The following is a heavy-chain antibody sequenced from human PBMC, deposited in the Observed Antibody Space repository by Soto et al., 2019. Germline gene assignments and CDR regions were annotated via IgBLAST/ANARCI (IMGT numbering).Heavy chain of an antibody. CDR1: GFTFSAYS. CDR3: VRGGSGATSGDLFDA. D-gene: IGHD3-10*01. CDR2: ISSSSSPI. Sequence: CLRLSCAASGFTFSAYSINWVRQAPGRGLEWVSSISSSSSPIFYAESVRGRFTISRDNANNLLYLQMNGLRAGDTAVYYCVRGGSGATSGDLFDAWGQGTLVTVSS. V-gene: IGHV3-21*06. J-gene: IGHJ3*01.